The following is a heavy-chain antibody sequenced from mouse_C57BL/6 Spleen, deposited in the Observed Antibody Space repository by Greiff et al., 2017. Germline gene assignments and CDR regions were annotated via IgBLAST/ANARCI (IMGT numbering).Heavy chain of an antibody. CDR1: GYTFTDYE. CDR2: IDPETGGT. V-gene: IGHV1-15*01. CDR3: TRDGYYETGWYFDV. D-gene: IGHD2-3*01. J-gene: IGHJ1*03. Sequence: QVQLQQSGAELVRPGASVTLSCKASGYTFTDYEMHWVKQTPVHGLEWIGAIDPETGGTAYNQKFKGKAILTADKSSSTAYMELRSLTSEDSAVYYCTRDGYYETGWYFDVWGTGTTVTVSS.